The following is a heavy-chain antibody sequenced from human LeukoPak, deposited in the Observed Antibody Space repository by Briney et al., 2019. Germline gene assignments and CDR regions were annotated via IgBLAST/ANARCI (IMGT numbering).Heavy chain of an antibody. CDR3: ARHRQGIVVVPAASLPFRYYYYMDV. CDR1: GFTFSSYW. D-gene: IGHD2-2*01. V-gene: IGHV3-7*01. CDR2: IKQDGSEK. J-gene: IGHJ6*03. Sequence: GGSLRLSCAASGFTFSSYWMSWVRQAPGKGLEWVANIKQDGSEKYYVDSVKGRFTISRDNAKNSLYLQMNSLRAEDTAVYYCARHRQGIVVVPAASLPFRYYYYMDVWGKGTTVTVSS.